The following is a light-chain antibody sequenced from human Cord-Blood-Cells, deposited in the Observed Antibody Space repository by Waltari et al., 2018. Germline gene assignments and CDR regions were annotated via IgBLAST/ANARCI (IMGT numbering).Light chain of an antibody. CDR1: QSISSY. J-gene: IGKJ1*01. CDR2: AAS. Sequence: DIQMTQSPSSLSASVGDRVTITCRASQSISSYLNWYQQQTGKAPKLLIYAASSLQSGVPSRCSGSGSGTDFTLTMRSRQPEDFATYYGQQSYSTTWTFGQGTKVESK. CDR3: QQSYSTTWT. V-gene: IGKV1-39*01.